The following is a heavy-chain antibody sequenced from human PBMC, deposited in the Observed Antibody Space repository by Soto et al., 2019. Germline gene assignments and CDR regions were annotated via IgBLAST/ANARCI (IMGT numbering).Heavy chain of an antibody. D-gene: IGHD2-15*01. CDR3: ARDIDG. CDR2: ISSSSYTI. J-gene: IGHJ4*02. V-gene: IGHV3-48*01. CDR1: GFTFSSYS. Sequence: EVQVVESGGGLVQPGGSLRLSCAASGFTFSSYSMNWVCQAPGKGLEWVSYISSSSYTIFYADSVKGRFTISRDNAKNSLYLQMNSLRAEDTAVYYCARDIDGGGQGTLVTVSS.